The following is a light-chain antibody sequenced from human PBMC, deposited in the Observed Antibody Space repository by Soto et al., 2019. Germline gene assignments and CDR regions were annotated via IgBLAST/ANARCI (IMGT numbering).Light chain of an antibody. V-gene: IGKV2-30*02. Sequence: EVVPTQSPHSLPVTVGPPASSSCRTRQILGRSDGETYLNWLHQRPGQSPSRLIYTVSVRDSGVPNSFSGSGSGTYFTLKISRMEAEDVGIFYCVQGTQWLCTFGQRTKVEL. CDR1: QILGRSDGETY. J-gene: IGKJ1*01. CDR3: VQGTQWLCT. CDR2: TVS.